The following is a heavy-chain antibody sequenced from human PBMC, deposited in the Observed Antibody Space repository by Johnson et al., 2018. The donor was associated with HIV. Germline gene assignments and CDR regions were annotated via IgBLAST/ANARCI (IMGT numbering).Heavy chain of an antibody. V-gene: IGHV3-30-3*01. D-gene: IGHD2-21*01. CDR3: ARGVDDAFDF. CDR2: ISYDGSNK. CDR1: GFTFSNAW. J-gene: IGHJ3*01. Sequence: QVQLVESGGGLVKPGGSLRLSCAASGFTFSNAWMNWVRQAPGKGLEWVAVISYDGSNKYYADSVKGRFTISRDNSKNSLYLQMNSLRAEDTAVYYCARGVDDAFDFWGQGTMFTVSS.